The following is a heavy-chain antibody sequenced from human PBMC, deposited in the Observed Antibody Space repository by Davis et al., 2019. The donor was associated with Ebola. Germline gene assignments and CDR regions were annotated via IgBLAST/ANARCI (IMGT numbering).Heavy chain of an antibody. D-gene: IGHD4-11*01. V-gene: IGHV5-51*01. Sequence: GGSLRLSCTDSGNSFSSHWIGWVRQMPGKGLEWMGIIYTGDSDTRYSPSFRGQVTISADKSIKTAFLQWSSLKASDTALYYCASLRRTVTGMDDAFDIWGQGTMVTVSS. CDR1: GNSFSSHW. CDR2: IYTGDSDT. J-gene: IGHJ3*02. CDR3: ASLRRTVTGMDDAFDI.